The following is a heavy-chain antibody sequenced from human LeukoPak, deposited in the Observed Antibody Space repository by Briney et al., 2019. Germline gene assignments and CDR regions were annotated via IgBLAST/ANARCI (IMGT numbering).Heavy chain of an antibody. J-gene: IGHJ4*02. Sequence: GGSLRLSCAASGFTFEHYTMHWVRQAPGKGLEWVSLMSWDGGRIYYADSVKGRFTISRDNSKNSLYLQMNSLRTEDTALYYCVKDTRDGNLGYGDYLGYFDYWGQGTLVTVSS. CDR3: VKDTRDGNLGYGDYLGYFDY. CDR2: MSWDGGRI. V-gene: IGHV3-43*01. D-gene: IGHD4-17*01. CDR1: GFTFEHYT.